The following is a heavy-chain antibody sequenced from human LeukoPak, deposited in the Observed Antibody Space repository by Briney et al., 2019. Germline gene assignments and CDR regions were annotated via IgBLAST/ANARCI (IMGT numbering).Heavy chain of an antibody. V-gene: IGHV3-30*18. D-gene: IGHD2-15*01. CDR3: AKIGGSVVY. Sequence: SGGSLRLSCAASGFTFSSHAINWVRQAPGKGLEWLAVISYDGSNKYYVDSVKGRFTISRDNSKNTLYLQMNSLRAEDTAIYYCAKIGGSVVYWGQGTLVTVSS. CDR2: ISYDGSNK. J-gene: IGHJ4*02. CDR1: GFTFSSHA.